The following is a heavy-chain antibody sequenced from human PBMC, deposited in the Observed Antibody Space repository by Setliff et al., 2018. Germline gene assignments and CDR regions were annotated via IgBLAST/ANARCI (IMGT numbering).Heavy chain of an antibody. CDR1: GFSLSTNEVA. CDR3: AHRRYSNYIF. J-gene: IGHJ4*02. Sequence: SGPTLVNPTQTLTLTCTFSGFSLSTNEVAVGWIRQSPXXXXXXXXXXXXXXDKRXXXSLKSRVTVTKDTSKSHVVLTMTNMDPLDTGTYYCAHRRYSNYIFWGQGTLVTVSS. D-gene: IGHD4-4*01. CDR2: XXXXXDK. V-gene: IGHV2-5*01.